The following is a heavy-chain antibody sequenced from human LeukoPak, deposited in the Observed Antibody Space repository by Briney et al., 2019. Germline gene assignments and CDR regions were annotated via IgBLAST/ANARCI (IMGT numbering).Heavy chain of an antibody. CDR3: ARSYTTVTYDY. CDR1: GFTFSSYE. CDR2: ISSSGSTI. V-gene: IGHV3-48*03. Sequence: PGGSLRLSCAASGFTFSSYEMNWVRQAPGKGLEWVSYISSSGSTIYYADSVKGRFTISRDNAKNSLYLQMNSLRAEDTAVCYCARSYTTVTYDYWGQGTLVTVSS. J-gene: IGHJ4*02. D-gene: IGHD4-17*01.